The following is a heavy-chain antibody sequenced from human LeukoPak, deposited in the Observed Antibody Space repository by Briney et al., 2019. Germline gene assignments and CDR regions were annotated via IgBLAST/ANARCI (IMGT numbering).Heavy chain of an antibody. Sequence: PGGSLRLSCAASGVTVSSNYMSWVRQAPGKGLEWVSVIYSGGNTYYADSVKGRFTLSRDNSKNTLYLQMNNLRAEDTAVYYCARERQYCSSTSCYNEFDYWGQGTLVTVSS. D-gene: IGHD2-2*02. V-gene: IGHV3-53*01. CDR2: IYSGGNT. CDR1: GVTVSSNY. CDR3: ARERQYCSSTSCYNEFDY. J-gene: IGHJ4*02.